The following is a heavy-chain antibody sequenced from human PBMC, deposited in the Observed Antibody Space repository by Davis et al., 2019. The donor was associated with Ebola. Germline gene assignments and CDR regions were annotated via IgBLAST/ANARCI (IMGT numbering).Heavy chain of an antibody. CDR2: INHSGST. CDR3: ARETPLYYYDSSGYYGYWYFDL. CDR1: GGSFSGYY. V-gene: IGHV4-34*01. D-gene: IGHD3-22*01. Sequence: MPSETLSLTCAVYGGSFSGYYWSWIRQPPGKGLEWIGEINHSGSTNYNPSLKSRVTISVDTSKNQFSLKLSSVTAADTAVYYCARETPLYYYDSSGYYGYWYFDLWGRGTLVTVSS. J-gene: IGHJ2*01.